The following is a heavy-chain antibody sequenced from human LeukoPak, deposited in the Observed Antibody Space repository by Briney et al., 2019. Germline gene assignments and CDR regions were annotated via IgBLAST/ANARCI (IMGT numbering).Heavy chain of an antibody. J-gene: IGHJ4*02. Sequence: GGSLRLSCAASGFISSSYWMHWVRQPPGKGLVYIACINTDGFSTSYADSVKGRFTISRDNAKNSAYLQMDTLRAEDTAVYYCARDDYLGYWGQGTLVTVSS. CDR2: INTDGFST. CDR3: ARDDYLGY. D-gene: IGHD3-16*01. V-gene: IGHV3-74*01. CDR1: GFISSSYW.